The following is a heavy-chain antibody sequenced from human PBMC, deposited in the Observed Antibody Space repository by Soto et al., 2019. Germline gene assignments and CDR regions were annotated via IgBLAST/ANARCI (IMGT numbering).Heavy chain of an antibody. V-gene: IGHV3-74*01. Sequence: GGSLRLSCAASGFTFSSYWMHWVRQAPGKGLVWVSRINSDGSSTSYADSVKGRFTISRDNAKNTLYLQMNSLRAEDTAVYYCARVGLGSSYGMDVWGQGTTVTVSS. CDR2: INSDGSST. CDR3: ARVGLGSSYGMDV. J-gene: IGHJ6*02. D-gene: IGHD2-2*01. CDR1: GFTFSSYW.